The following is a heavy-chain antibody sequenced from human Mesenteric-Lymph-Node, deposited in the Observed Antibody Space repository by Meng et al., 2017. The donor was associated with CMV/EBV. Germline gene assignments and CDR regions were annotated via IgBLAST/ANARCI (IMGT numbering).Heavy chain of an antibody. Sequence: GESLKISCAASEFTFPAHAMHWVRQAPGKGLEWVSSISSSSSYIYYADSVKGRFTISRDNAKNSLYLQMNSLRAEDTAVYYCAKLRDAFDIWGQGTMVTVSS. CDR2: ISSSSSYI. V-gene: IGHV3-21*01. D-gene: IGHD1-26*01. J-gene: IGHJ3*02. CDR1: EFTFPAHA. CDR3: AKLRDAFDI.